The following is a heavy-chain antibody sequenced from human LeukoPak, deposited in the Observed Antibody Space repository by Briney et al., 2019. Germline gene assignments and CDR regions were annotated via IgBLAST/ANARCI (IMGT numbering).Heavy chain of an antibody. Sequence: SETLSLTCTVSGGSLGTFYWSWIRQSAGKGLEYIGRIHPTGSTNYKPSLKSRVTISIDTSKNQFSMTLHFVTAADTALYFCARAHSGLYLDAWGQGTLVTVSS. D-gene: IGHD6-19*01. J-gene: IGHJ1*01. CDR2: IHPTGST. CDR3: ARAHSGLYLDA. CDR1: GGSLGTFY. V-gene: IGHV4-4*07.